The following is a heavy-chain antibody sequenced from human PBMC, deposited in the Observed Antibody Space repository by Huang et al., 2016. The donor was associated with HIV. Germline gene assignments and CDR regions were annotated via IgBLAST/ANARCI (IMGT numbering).Heavy chain of an antibody. Sequence: QMRFQESGQGLVKPSGNLSLTCNVSGGSINTGRYYWGWIRQPPGKGPEGVGSLYYSGKTHYVPALKGRPTMSVETSKYQFFLNLSSVTAADTAIYYCARNHDFWRGRMFAISYFDVWGRGTLVTVAS. CDR3: ARNHDFWRGRMFAISYFDV. D-gene: IGHD3-3*01. CDR2: LYYSGKT. CDR1: GGSINTGRYY. J-gene: IGHJ2*01. V-gene: IGHV4-39*01.